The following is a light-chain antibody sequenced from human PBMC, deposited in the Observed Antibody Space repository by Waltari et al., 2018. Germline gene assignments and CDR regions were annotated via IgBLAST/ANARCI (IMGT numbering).Light chain of an antibody. V-gene: IGKV2-28*01. CDR1: QSLLHSNGYNS. J-gene: IGKJ2*01. CDR3: MQILQPART. Sequence: ILMTQSPLSLPVTPGEPASISCRSSQSLLHSNGYNSLDWYLQKPGQSPQVLIYLGSNRAAGVPDRFSGSGSGTEFTLNISRVEAEDVGVYYCMQILQPARTFGQGTRLESK. CDR2: LGS.